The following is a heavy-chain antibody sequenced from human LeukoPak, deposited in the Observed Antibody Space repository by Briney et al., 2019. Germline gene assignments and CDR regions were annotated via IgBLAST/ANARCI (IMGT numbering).Heavy chain of an antibody. CDR3: ARGGDYDYVWGSYPNDY. D-gene: IGHD3-16*02. Sequence: GGSLRLSCAASGFTFSSYWMHWVRQAPGKGLVWVSRTNSDGSSTSYADSVKGRFTISRDSAKNTLYLQMNSLRAEDTAVYYCARGGDYDYVWGSYPNDYWGQGTLVTVSS. J-gene: IGHJ4*02. CDR2: TNSDGSST. CDR1: GFTFSSYW. V-gene: IGHV3-74*01.